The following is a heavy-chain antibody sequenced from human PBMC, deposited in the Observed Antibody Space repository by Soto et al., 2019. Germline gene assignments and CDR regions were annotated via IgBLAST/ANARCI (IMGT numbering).Heavy chain of an antibody. J-gene: IGHJ6*02. CDR3: AKEGPYYDYVWGSYRRHYYYYYYGMDV. Sequence: PGGSLRLSCAASGFTFSSYAMSWVRQAPGKGLEWVSAISGSGGSTYYADSVKGRFTISRDNSKNTLYLQMNSLRAEDTAVYYCAKEGPYYDYVWGSYRRHYYYYYYGMDVWGQGTTVTVSS. CDR1: GFTFSSYA. CDR2: ISGSGGST. D-gene: IGHD3-16*02. V-gene: IGHV3-23*01.